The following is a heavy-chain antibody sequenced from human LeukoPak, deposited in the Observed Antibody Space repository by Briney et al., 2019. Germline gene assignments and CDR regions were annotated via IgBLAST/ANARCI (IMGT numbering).Heavy chain of an antibody. CDR2: INHSGST. CDR3: ARGVYDFWSGYAVNWFDP. CDR1: GGSISSSNW. D-gene: IGHD3-3*01. Sequence: SETLSLTCAVSGGSISSSNWWSWVRQPPGKGLEWIGEINHSGSTNYNPSLKSRVTISVDTSKNQFSLKLSSVTAADTAVYYCARGVYDFWSGYAVNWFDPWGQGTLVTVSS. V-gene: IGHV4-4*02. J-gene: IGHJ5*02.